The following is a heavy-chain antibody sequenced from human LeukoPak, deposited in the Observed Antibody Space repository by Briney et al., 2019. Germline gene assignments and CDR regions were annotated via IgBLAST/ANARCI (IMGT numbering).Heavy chain of an antibody. CDR2: IYTSGST. Sequence: SQTLSLTCTVSGGSISSGSYYWSWIRQPAGKGLEWIGRIYTSGSTNYNPSLKSRVTISVDTSKNQFSLKLSSVTAADTAVYYCARDAKLLWFGELNWFDPWGQGTLVTVSS. V-gene: IGHV4-61*02. CDR3: ARDAKLLWFGELNWFDP. CDR1: GGSISSGSYY. D-gene: IGHD3-10*01. J-gene: IGHJ5*02.